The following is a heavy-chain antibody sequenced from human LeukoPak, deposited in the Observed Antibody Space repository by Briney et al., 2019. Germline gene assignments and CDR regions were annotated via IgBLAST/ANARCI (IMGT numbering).Heavy chain of an antibody. CDR2: FDPGDAET. CDR3: ARDRVKNIVVVTAPDY. J-gene: IGHJ4*02. CDR1: GYTLSEVS. V-gene: IGHV1-24*01. Sequence: ASVKVSCKVSGYTLSEVSMHWVRQAPGKGLEWMGGFDPGDAETIFAQKFQGRVTITTDESTSTAYMELSSLRSEDTAVYYCARDRVKNIVVVTAPDYWGQGTLVTVSS. D-gene: IGHD2-21*02.